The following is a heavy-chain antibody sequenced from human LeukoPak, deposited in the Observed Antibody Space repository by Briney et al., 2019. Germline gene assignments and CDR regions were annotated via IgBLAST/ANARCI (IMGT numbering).Heavy chain of an antibody. CDR1: GGSISSGGYS. D-gene: IGHD2-2*01. Sequence: SETLSLTCAVSGGSISSGGYSWSWIRQPPGKGLEWIGYIYYSGSTYYNPSLKSRVTISVDRSKNQFSLKLSSVTAADTAVYYCARGRVPAAIHGMDVWGKGTTVTVSS. V-gene: IGHV4-30-2*01. J-gene: IGHJ6*04. CDR2: IYYSGST. CDR3: ARGRVPAAIHGMDV.